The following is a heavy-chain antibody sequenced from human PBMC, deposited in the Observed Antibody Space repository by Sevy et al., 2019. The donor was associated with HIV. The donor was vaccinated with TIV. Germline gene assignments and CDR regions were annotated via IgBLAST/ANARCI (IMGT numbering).Heavy chain of an antibody. V-gene: IGHV5-51*07. J-gene: IGHJ6*02. CDR1: GYSFSTHW. D-gene: IGHD1-1*01. CDR3: ARRGIQLRGSDYFYYGLDV. CDR2: IFPGDSDT. Sequence: GESLKISCKGSGYSFSTHWIAWVHQMPGKGLELMGLIFPGDSDTRYSPSFQGQVTISADKSIRTSYLQWNSLKASDTATYYCARRGIQLRGSDYFYYGLDVWGQGTTVTVSS.